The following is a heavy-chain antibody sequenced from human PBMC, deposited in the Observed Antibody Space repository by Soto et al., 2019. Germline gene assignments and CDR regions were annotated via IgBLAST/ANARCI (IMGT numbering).Heavy chain of an antibody. Sequence: QVQLVQSGAEVKKPGAPVKVSCKASGYTFTSYDINWVRQATGQGLEWMGWMNPNSGNTGYAQKFRGGXTXTXCTSMRTAYMELSSLRSAGTAVCYCASVVTGRGRDVWGQGTTVTVSS. CDR2: MNPNSGNT. D-gene: IGHD2-15*01. V-gene: IGHV1-8*01. CDR3: ASVVTGRGRDV. J-gene: IGHJ6*02. CDR1: GYTFTSYD.